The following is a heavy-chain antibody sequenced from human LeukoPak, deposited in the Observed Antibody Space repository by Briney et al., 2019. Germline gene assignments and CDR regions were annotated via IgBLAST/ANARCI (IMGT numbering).Heavy chain of an antibody. CDR3: ARDSTGGYDSH. Sequence: GASVKVSCKASGYTFTSYGISWVRQAPGQGLEWMGWINPNSGGTNYAQKFQGRVTMTRDTSISTAYMELSRLRSDDTAVYYCARDSTGGYDSHWGQGTLVTVSS. V-gene: IGHV1-2*02. CDR1: GYTFTSYG. J-gene: IGHJ4*02. D-gene: IGHD5-12*01. CDR2: INPNSGGT.